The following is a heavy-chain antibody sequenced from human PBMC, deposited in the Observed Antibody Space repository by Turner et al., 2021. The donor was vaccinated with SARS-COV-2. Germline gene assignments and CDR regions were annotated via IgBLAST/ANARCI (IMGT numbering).Heavy chain of an antibody. Sequence: EAQLVESGGGLVKPGGSLRVSCAASGFTFSSYGMNWVRQAPGKGLEWVSSISSSSSYIYYADSLKGRFTISRNNAKNSVYLQMNSLRAEDTAVYYCAREKPGFDSSGYYPDAFDIWGQGTMVTVYS. J-gene: IGHJ3*02. CDR3: AREKPGFDSSGYYPDAFDI. CDR1: GFTFSSYG. V-gene: IGHV3-21*06. CDR2: ISSSSSYI. D-gene: IGHD3-22*01.